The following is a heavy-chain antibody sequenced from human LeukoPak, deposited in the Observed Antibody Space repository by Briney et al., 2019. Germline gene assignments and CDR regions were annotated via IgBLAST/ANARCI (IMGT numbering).Heavy chain of an antibody. CDR3: AKDNDQHDLLTLYAFHF. V-gene: IGHV3-23*01. D-gene: IGHD3-9*01. Sequence: GGSLRLSCAASGLRFRDYAMSWVRQAPGKGLEWVADIRANGYITYYADSVKGRFTISRDNSRNTLYLQMNSLRAEDTAVYYCAKDNDQHDLLTLYAFHFWGQGTMVTVSS. CDR1: GLRFRDYA. J-gene: IGHJ3*01. CDR2: IRANGYIT.